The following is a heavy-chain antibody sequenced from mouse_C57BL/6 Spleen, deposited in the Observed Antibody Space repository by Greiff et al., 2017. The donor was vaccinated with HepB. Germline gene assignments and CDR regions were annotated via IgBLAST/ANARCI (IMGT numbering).Heavy chain of an antibody. Sequence: EVQLQQSGPELVKPGASVKISCKASGYSFTDYNMNWVNQSNGKSLEWSGVIIPNYGTTSYNQKFKGKATLTVAQSYSTAYMQLNILTSWDDAIYYWARSGLLYAMGYWGQGTSVTVSS. D-gene: IGHD1-1*01. J-gene: IGHJ4*01. V-gene: IGHV1-39*01. CDR1: GYSFTDYN. CDR2: IIPNYGTT. CDR3: ARSGLLYAMGY.